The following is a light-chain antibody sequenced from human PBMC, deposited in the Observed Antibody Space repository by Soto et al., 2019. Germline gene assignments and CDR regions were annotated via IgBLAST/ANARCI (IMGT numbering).Light chain of an antibody. CDR2: EDN. Sequence: QSVLTQPASVSGSPGQSITISCTGTSSGVGSYNLVSWYQQHPGKAPKLMIYEDNKRPSGVSNRFSGSKSGNTASLTISGLQAEDEADYYCCSYAGRSTYAFGTGTKVTVL. V-gene: IGLV2-23*01. CDR1: SSGVGSYNL. J-gene: IGLJ1*01. CDR3: CSYAGRSTYA.